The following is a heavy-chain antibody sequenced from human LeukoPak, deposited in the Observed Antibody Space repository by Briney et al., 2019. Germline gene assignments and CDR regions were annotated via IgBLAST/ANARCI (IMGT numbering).Heavy chain of an antibody. V-gene: IGHV3-23*01. J-gene: IGHJ6*02. CDR3: AKAVGATRGYYYSGMDV. Sequence: GGSLRLSCAASGFTFSSYAMTWVRQAPGKGLEWVSAISGGGGSTYYADSVKGRFTISRDSSMNTLYLQMNSLTAGDTAVYYCAKAVGATRGYYYSGMDVWGQGTTVTVSS. CDR2: ISGGGGST. D-gene: IGHD1-26*01. CDR1: GFTFSSYA.